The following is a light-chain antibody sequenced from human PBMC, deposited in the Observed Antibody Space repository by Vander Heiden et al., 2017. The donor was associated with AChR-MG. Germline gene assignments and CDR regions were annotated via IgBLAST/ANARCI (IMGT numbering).Light chain of an antibody. CDR2: GAF. Sequence: EIVLTQSPGTLSLSPGERVTISCRASQSVNSNYLAWFQKKPSQVPRLLIYGAFRRATGIPNRFSGSGSGADFTLTISRLEPEYFGVFYCLQYADSPRTFGQGTRLEI. CDR1: QSVNSNY. V-gene: IGKV3-20*01. CDR3: LQYADSPRT. J-gene: IGKJ2*01.